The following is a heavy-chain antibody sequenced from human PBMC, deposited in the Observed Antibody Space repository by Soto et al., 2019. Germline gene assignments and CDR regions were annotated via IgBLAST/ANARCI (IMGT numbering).Heavy chain of an antibody. V-gene: IGHV1-69*13. D-gene: IGHD5-12*01. CDR1: GGTFSSYA. CDR3: ARALFDVDIVATPYYYGMDV. J-gene: IGHJ6*02. Sequence: SVKVSCKASGGTFSSYAISWVRQAPGQGLEWMGGIIPVFGTANYAQKFQGRVTITADESTSTAYMELSSLRSEDTAVYYCARALFDVDIVATPYYYGMDVWGQGTTDTVSS. CDR2: IIPVFGTA.